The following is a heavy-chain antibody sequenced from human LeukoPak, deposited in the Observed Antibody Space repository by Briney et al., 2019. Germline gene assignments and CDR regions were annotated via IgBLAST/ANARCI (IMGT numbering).Heavy chain of an antibody. J-gene: IGHJ6*03. V-gene: IGHV3-23*01. Sequence: GGSLRLSCAASGFTFSSFGMSWVRQAPGKGLDWVSAISGSGGSTYHADSVKGRFTISRDNSKNTLYLQMNTLRAEDTAVYYCAKCILTGYYKGYMDVWGEGTTVTISS. CDR2: ISGSGGST. D-gene: IGHD3-9*01. CDR1: GFTFSSFG. CDR3: AKCILTGYYKGYMDV.